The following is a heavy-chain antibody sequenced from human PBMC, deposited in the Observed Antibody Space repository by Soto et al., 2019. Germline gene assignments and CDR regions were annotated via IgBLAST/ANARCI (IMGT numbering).Heavy chain of an antibody. CDR1: RFSFSPAW. CDR2: MKSYRGGGTT. Sequence: EVQLVESGGGLVTPGGSLRLSCTGGRFSFSPAWVKWVRQAPGKGLEWVGRMKSYRGGGTTDYAATVQGRFTISRDDSKNTLYLQLNSLKFEDTALYFCIWQQDFYYGKAVWGQGTTVTVS. CDR3: IWQQDFYYGKAV. D-gene: IGHD6-13*01. V-gene: IGHV3-15*07. J-gene: IGHJ6*02.